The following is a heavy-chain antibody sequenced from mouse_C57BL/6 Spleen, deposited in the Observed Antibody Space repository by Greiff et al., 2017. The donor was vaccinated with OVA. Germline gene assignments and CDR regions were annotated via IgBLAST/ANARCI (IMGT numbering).Heavy chain of an antibody. J-gene: IGHJ2*01. Sequence: QVQLQQPGAELVRPGSSVKLSCKASGYTFTSYWMHWVKQRPIQGLEWIGNIDPSDSETHYNQKFKDKATLTVDKSSSTAYMQLSSLTSEDSAVYYCARSGWLLGGPYWGQGTTLTVSS. D-gene: IGHD2-3*01. CDR1: GYTFTSYW. CDR3: ARSGWLLGGPY. CDR2: IDPSDSET. V-gene: IGHV1-52*01.